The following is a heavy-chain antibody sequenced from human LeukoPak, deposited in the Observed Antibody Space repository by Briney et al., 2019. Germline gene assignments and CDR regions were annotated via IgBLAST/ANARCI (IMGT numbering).Heavy chain of an antibody. D-gene: IGHD6-13*01. CDR2: ISGGGSST. J-gene: IGHJ1*01. V-gene: IGHV3-23*01. CDR3: AKDPPLVRAAGGSGYFQH. CDR1: GFTFSSYA. Sequence: PGRSLRLSCAASGFTFSSYAMSWVRQAPGKGLEWVSVISGGGSSTYYADSVKGRFTISRDNSKNTLYLQMNSLRAEDTSVYYCAKDPPLVRAAGGSGYFQHWGQGTLVTVSS.